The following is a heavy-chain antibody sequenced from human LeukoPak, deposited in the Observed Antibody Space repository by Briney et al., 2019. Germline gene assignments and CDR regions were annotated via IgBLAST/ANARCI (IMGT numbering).Heavy chain of an antibody. J-gene: IGHJ4*02. V-gene: IGHV3-21*01. Sequence: GGSLRLSCAASGFTFSSYSMNWVRQAPGKGLEWVSSISSSSSYIYYADSAKGRFTIYRDNAKNSLYLRVNSLRAEDTAVYYCARDAVTMVRGVIGYWGQGTLVTVSS. CDR1: GFTFSSYS. CDR3: ARDAVTMVRGVIGY. CDR2: ISSSSSYI. D-gene: IGHD3-10*01.